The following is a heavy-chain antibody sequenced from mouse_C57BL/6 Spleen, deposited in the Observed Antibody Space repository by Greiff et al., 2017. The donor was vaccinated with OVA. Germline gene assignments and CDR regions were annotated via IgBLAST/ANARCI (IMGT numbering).Heavy chain of an antibody. CDR3: ERQAAQARYYFDY. CDR1: GYTFTDYN. D-gene: IGHD3-2*02. V-gene: IGHV1-22*01. Sequence: EVQLQESGPELVKPGASVKMSCKASGYTFTDYNMHWVKQSHGKSLEWIGYINPNNGGASYTPMFKGKATLTVNKSSSTAYMERRSLTSEDSAVYYCERQAAQARYYFDYWGQGTTLTVSS. J-gene: IGHJ2*01. CDR2: INPNNGGA.